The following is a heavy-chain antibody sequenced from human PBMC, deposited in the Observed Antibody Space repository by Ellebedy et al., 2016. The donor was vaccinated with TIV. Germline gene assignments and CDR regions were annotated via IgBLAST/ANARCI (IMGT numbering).Heavy chain of an antibody. CDR2: IDHSGIS. D-gene: IGHD5-18*01. Sequence: MPSETLSLTCAVSGGSFSSAGYSWSWIRQPPGKGLEWIADIDHSGISSYNPSLKSRVTISVDKSKNQFTLRLTSVTAAETAVYYCAGSRGFSFGYVDYWGQGTLVTVSS. CDR3: AGSRGFSFGYVDY. V-gene: IGHV4-30-2*01. J-gene: IGHJ4*02. CDR1: GGSFSSAGYS.